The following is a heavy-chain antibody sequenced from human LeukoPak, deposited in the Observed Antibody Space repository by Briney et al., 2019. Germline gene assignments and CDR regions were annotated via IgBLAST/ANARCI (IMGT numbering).Heavy chain of an antibody. Sequence: GMSLRLSCAASGFTFSTYGMHWVRQAPGRGLEWVAVTSPDGNNNHYVDSVRGRFTISRDNSKNTLYLQMNNLRSEDTAVYYCAKEYGDFRGFDFWGPGTLVTVSS. CDR3: AKEYGDFRGFDF. CDR2: TSPDGNNN. CDR1: GFTFSTYG. J-gene: IGHJ4*02. D-gene: IGHD2-21*02. V-gene: IGHV3-30*18.